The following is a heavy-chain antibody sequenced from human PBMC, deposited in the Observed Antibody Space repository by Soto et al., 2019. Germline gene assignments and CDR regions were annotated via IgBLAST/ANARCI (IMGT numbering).Heavy chain of an antibody. Sequence: SETLALRCTVSGASISSFYWSWIRQSPGKGLEWIGYIYYTGSTNYNPSLKSRVTISVDTSKNQFSLKLKSVTAADTAVYYCARESFTSNSFDPWGQGTLVTVPS. CDR3: ARESFTSNSFDP. J-gene: IGHJ5*02. V-gene: IGHV4-59*01. CDR2: IYYTGST. CDR1: GASISSFY.